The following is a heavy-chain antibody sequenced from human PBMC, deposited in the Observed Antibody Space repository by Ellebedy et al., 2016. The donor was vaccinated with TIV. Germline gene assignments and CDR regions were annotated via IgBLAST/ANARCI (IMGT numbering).Heavy chain of an antibody. CDR1: GFTFSSYA. J-gene: IGHJ4*02. V-gene: IGHV3-23*01. CDR3: ARTRGGYSYGYYFDC. Sequence: GGSLRLXCAASGFTFSSYAMSWVRQAPGKGLEWVSAISGSGGSTYYADSVKGQFTISRDNAKNSLYLQVNSLRAEDTAVYYCARTRGGYSYGYYFDCWGQGTLVTDSS. CDR2: ISGSGGST. D-gene: IGHD5-18*01.